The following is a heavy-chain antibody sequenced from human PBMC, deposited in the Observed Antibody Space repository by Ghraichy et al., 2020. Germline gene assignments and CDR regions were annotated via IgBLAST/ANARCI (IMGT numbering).Heavy chain of an antibody. V-gene: IGHV3-23*01. J-gene: IGHJ3*02. CDR3: AKDWSLVYYYASHAFDI. CDR2: ISGSGATT. Sequence: GGSLRLSCAVSGFSFSRYAMMWVRQAPGKGLEWVSVISGSGATTYYADAVKGRFIVSRDNSKNTLYLEMNSLRAEDTALYYCAKDWSLVYYYASHAFDIWGQGTMVTVSS. CDR1: GFSFSRYA. D-gene: IGHD2-2*01.